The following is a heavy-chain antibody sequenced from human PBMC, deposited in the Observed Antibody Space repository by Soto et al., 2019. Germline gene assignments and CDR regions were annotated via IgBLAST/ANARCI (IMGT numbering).Heavy chain of an antibody. Sequence: QVQLVQSGAEVKKPGASVKVSCKASGYTFTSYDINWVRQATGQGLEWMEWMNPNSGNTGYAQKFQGRVTTTRNTSRSTTYLEMSSLRSEDTAVYSCARTLYGDNVEYWGQGTLVTVSP. D-gene: IGHD4-17*01. CDR1: GYTFTSYD. CDR2: MNPNSGNT. V-gene: IGHV1-8*01. CDR3: ARTLYGDNVEY. J-gene: IGHJ4*02.